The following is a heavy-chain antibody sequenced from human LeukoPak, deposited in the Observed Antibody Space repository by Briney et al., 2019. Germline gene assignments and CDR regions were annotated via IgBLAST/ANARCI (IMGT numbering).Heavy chain of an antibody. V-gene: IGHV1-18*01. CDR3: ARDLLSGYDPYEAFYY. CDR2: ISAYNGNT. Sequence: ASVKVCCKASGYTFTSYAISWVRQAPGQGLEWMGWISAYNGNTNYAQKLQGRVTMTTDTSTSTAYMELRSLRSDDTAVYYCARDLLSGYDPYEAFYYWGQGTLVTVSS. J-gene: IGHJ4*02. D-gene: IGHD5-12*01. CDR1: GYTFTSYA.